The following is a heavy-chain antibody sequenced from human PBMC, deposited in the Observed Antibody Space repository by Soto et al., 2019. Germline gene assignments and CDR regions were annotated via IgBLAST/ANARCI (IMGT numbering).Heavy chain of an antibody. Sequence: QVQLVESGGGAVQPGRSLRLSCAASGFTFSNYGMHWVRQAPGKGLEWVAVTWYDGSNKHYADSVKGRFTISRDNSKNTLHLQMSSLRPEDTAVYYCARSPQVGATIDYFAYWGQGTLVTVSS. CDR1: GFTFSNYG. CDR2: TWYDGSNK. V-gene: IGHV3-33*01. D-gene: IGHD1-26*01. CDR3: ARSPQVGATIDYFAY. J-gene: IGHJ4*02.